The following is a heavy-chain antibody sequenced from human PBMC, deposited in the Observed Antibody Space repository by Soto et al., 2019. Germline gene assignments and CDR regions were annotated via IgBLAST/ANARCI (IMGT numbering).Heavy chain of an antibody. CDR1: GGSISSGGYY. Sequence: SETLSLTCTVSGGSISSGGYYWSWIRQHPGKGLEWIGYIYYSGSTYYNPSLKSRVTISVDTSKNQFSLKLSSVTAADTAVYYCAPGVDSDGTSGYNNAFDICGQGTMVAVSS. CDR3: APGVDSDGTSGYNNAFDI. CDR2: IYYSGST. J-gene: IGHJ3*02. V-gene: IGHV4-31*03. D-gene: IGHD3-3*01.